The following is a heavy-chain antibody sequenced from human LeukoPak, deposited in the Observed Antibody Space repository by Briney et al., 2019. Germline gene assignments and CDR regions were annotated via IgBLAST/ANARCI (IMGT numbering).Heavy chain of an antibody. CDR1: GGTFSSYA. D-gene: IGHD1-7*01. J-gene: IGHJ6*03. CDR2: IIPIFGTA. CDR3: ARGLELRHYYYYYMDV. Sequence: ASVKVSCKASGGTFSSYAISWVRQAPGQGLEWMGGIIPIFGTANYAQKFQGRVTITTDESTSTAYMELSSLRSEDTAVYYCARGLELRHYYYYYMDVWGKGTTVTVFS. V-gene: IGHV1-69*05.